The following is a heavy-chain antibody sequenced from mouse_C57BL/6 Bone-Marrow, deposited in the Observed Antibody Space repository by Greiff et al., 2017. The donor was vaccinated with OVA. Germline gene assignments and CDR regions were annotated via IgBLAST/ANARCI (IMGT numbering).Heavy chain of an antibody. D-gene: IGHD5-1*01. CDR1: GYSITSGYY. Sequence: VQLQQSGPGLVKPSQSLSLTCSVTGYSITSGYYWNWIRQFPGNKLEWMGYISYDGSPNYNPSFKNRITLTRDKSKNPFFLKLNSVTTEDTATYYCAKSPNFDYWGQGTTLTVSS. V-gene: IGHV3-6*01. CDR3: AKSPNFDY. J-gene: IGHJ2*01. CDR2: ISYDGSP.